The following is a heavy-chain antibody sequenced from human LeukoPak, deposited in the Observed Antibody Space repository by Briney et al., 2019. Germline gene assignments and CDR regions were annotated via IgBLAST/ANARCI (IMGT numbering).Heavy chain of an antibody. CDR2: IYYSGST. V-gene: IGHV4-39*01. CDR1: GGSISSSSYY. J-gene: IGHJ6*03. D-gene: IGHD3-9*01. CDR3: ARIPNYDILTGYRSFYYYYYMDV. Sequence: PSETLSLTCTVSGGSISSSSYYWGWIRQPPGKGLEWIGSIYYSGSTYYNPSLKSRVTIPVDTSKNQFSLKLSSVTAADTAVYYCARIPNYDILTGYRSFYYYYYMDVWGKGTTVTVSS.